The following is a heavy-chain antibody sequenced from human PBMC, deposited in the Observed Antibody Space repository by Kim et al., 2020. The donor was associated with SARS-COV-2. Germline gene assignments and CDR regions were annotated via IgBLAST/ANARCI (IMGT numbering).Heavy chain of an antibody. J-gene: IGHJ3*02. Sequence: SVKGRFTISRDNSKNTLYLQMNSLRAEDTAVYYCAKDPIAAAGTDDAFDIWGQGTMVTVSS. V-gene: IGHV3-30*02. D-gene: IGHD6-13*01. CDR3: AKDPIAAAGTDDAFDI.